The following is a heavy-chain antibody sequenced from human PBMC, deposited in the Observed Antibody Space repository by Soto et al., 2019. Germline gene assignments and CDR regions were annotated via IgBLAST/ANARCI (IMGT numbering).Heavy chain of an antibody. D-gene: IGHD3-22*01. CDR3: ARERWDYYDSSGYPINWFDP. CDR1: GYTFTSYD. J-gene: IGHJ5*02. Sequence: GASVKVSCKASGYTFTSYDINWVRQATGQGLEWMGWMNPNSGNTGYAQKFQGRVTMTRNTSISTAYMELSSLRSEDTAVYYCARERWDYYDSSGYPINWFDPWGQGTLVTVSS. V-gene: IGHV1-8*01. CDR2: MNPNSGNT.